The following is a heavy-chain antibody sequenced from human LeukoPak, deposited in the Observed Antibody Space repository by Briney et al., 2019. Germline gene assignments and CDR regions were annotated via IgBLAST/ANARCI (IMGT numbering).Heavy chain of an antibody. J-gene: IGHJ4*02. D-gene: IGHD3-10*01. V-gene: IGHV3-74*01. CDR3: AKVRTYGSGSYYNGPVDY. Sequence: GGSLGLSCAASGFTFSSYWMHWVRQAPGKGLVWVSRINSDGSSTSYADSVKGRFTISRDNSKNTLYLQMNSLRAEDTAVYYCAKVRTYGSGSYYNGPVDYWGQGTLVTVSS. CDR1: GFTFSSYW. CDR2: INSDGSST.